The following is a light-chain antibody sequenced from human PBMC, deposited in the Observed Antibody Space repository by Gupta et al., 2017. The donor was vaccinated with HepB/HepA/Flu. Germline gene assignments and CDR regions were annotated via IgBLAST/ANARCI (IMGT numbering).Light chain of an antibody. CDR3: QQRNSWPLFT. J-gene: IGKJ3*01. V-gene: IGKV3-11*01. Sequence: IVLTQSPATLSLSPGERATLSCRASQSVSTYLAWYQQKPGQAPRLLIYDTSNRASGIPARFSGSGSGTDFTLTISSREPEDFAVYYCQQRNSWPLFTFGPGTKVDIK. CDR1: QSVSTY. CDR2: DTS.